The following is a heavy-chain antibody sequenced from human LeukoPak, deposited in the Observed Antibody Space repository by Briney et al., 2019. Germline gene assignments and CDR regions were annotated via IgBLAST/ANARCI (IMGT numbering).Heavy chain of an antibody. Sequence: ASVKVSCKTSGYTFATYGITWVRQAPGQGLEWMGWISAYNGNTNVAQNLQGRVTLTTDRSTTTAYMELRSLTSDDTAIYYCAREACAHCTKDYWGQGNLVNVSS. D-gene: IGHD1-1*01. CDR2: ISAYNGNT. J-gene: IGHJ4*02. CDR1: GYTFATYG. CDR3: AREACAHCTKDY. V-gene: IGHV1-18*01.